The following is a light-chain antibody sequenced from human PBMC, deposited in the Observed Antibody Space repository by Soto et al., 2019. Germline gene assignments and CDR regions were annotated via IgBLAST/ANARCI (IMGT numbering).Light chain of an antibody. CDR3: SSYTSSSTLV. J-gene: IGLJ2*01. CDR1: SIDVGGYNY. V-gene: IGLV2-14*01. Sequence: QSVLTQPASVSGSPGQSITISCTGTSIDVGGYNYVSWYQQHPGKAPKLMIYEVSNWPSGVSNRFSGSKSGNTASLTISGLQAEDEADYYCSSYTSSSTLVFGGGTKLTVL. CDR2: EVS.